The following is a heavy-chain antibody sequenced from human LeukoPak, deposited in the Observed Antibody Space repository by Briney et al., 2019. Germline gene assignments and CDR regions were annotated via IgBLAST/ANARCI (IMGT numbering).Heavy chain of an antibody. Sequence: GGSLRLSCAASGFTFSSYSMNWVRQAPGKGLEWVSSISSSSSYIYYADSVKGRFTISRDNAKNSLYLQMNSLRAEDTAVYYCARDFSRPTYYDFWSGYYEGLDYWGQGTLVTVSS. V-gene: IGHV3-21*01. J-gene: IGHJ4*02. CDR3: ARDFSRPTYYDFWSGYYEGLDY. CDR1: GFTFSSYS. CDR2: ISSSSSYI. D-gene: IGHD3-3*01.